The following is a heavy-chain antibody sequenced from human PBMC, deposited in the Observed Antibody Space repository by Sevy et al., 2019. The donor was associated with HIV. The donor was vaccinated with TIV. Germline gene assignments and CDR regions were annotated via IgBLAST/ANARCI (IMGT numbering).Heavy chain of an antibody. Sequence: SETLSLTCTVSGGSISSYYWSWIRQPPGKGLEWIGYIYYSGSTNYNPSLKSRVTISVDTSKNQFSLKLSSVTAADTAVYYCARDSVLSPRVFDSWGQGTLVTVSS. V-gene: IGHV4-59*01. CDR1: GGSISSYY. CDR2: IYYSGST. CDR3: ARDSVLSPRVFDS. D-gene: IGHD3-10*01. J-gene: IGHJ4*02.